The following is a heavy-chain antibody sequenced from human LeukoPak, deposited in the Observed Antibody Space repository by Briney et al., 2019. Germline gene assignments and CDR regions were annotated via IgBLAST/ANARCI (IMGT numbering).Heavy chain of an antibody. V-gene: IGHV4-39*07. CDR1: GGSISSSSYY. J-gene: IGHJ4*02. CDR3: AREEGYCSSTSCPDY. D-gene: IGHD2-2*01. CDR2: LYYSGST. Sequence: MASETLSLTCSVSGGSISSSSYYWGWIRQPPGKGLEWIGSLYYSGSTYYNPSLKSRVTISVDTSKNQFSLKLSSVTAADTAVYYCAREEGYCSSTSCPDYWGQGTLVTVSS.